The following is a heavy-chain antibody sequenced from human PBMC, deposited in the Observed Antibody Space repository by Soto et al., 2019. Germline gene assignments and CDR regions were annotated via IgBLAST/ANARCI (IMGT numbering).Heavy chain of an antibody. Sequence: QVQLQQSGPGLVKPSQTLSLTCAISGDSVSTNSATWDWITQSPSRGLEWLGRTYYRSKWYNDYAVSVKGRITINPDTSNNQLSLQLNSVTPVDTAVYYCARLIGNSWLDSWGQGTLVTLSS. CDR1: GDSVSTNSAT. D-gene: IGHD2-8*01. J-gene: IGHJ5*01. CDR2: TYYRSKWYN. V-gene: IGHV6-1*01. CDR3: ARLIGNSWLDS.